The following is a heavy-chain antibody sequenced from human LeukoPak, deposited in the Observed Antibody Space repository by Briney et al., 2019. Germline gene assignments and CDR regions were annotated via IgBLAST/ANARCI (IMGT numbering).Heavy chain of an antibody. J-gene: IGHJ4*02. Sequence: GASVKVSCKASGYTFTSYDINWVRQATGQGLEWMGWMSPNSGNTGYAQKFQGRVTMTRDMSTSTVYMELNSLRSEDTAMYYCARASGYGDYHKVAFDYWGQGTLVTVSS. CDR3: ARASGYGDYHKVAFDY. D-gene: IGHD4-17*01. V-gene: IGHV1-8*02. CDR2: MSPNSGNT. CDR1: GYTFTSYD.